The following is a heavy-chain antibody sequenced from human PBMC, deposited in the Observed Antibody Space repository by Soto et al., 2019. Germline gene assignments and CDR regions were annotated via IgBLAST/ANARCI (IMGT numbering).Heavy chain of an antibody. Sequence: PSETLSLTCTVSGGAVSSGSYYWSWIRQPPGKGLEWIGYIYYSGSTNYNPSLKSRVTISVDTSKNQFSLKLSSVTAADTAVYYCARDHRVLRFLEWSHDAFDIWGQGTMVNVSS. CDR2: IYYSGST. CDR3: ARDHRVLRFLEWSHDAFDI. V-gene: IGHV4-61*01. CDR1: GGAVSSGSYY. D-gene: IGHD3-3*01. J-gene: IGHJ3*02.